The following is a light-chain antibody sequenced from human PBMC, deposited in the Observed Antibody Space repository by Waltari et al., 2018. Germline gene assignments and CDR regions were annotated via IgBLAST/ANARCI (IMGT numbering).Light chain of an antibody. CDR1: PSLVHSDGKPS. CDR3: VQGTHGPRT. J-gene: IGKJ2*01. Sequence: DVVMTKSPLSLPVIFGPPASIACTSSPSLVHSDGKPSLNWFQQRPGQSPRRLIYTVSNRESGVPDRCIASGAGTDFTRKISRVEAEGVGVYFGVQGTHGPRTLGQGTTLEI. V-gene: IGKV2-30*02. CDR2: TVS.